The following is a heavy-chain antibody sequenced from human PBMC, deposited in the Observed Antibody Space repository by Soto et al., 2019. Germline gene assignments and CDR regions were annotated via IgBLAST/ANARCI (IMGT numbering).Heavy chain of an antibody. D-gene: IGHD3-22*01. CDR1: VDTFSSYA. CDR3: ARGWYYYDSSGYAFDY. Sequence: SVKVSCKASVDTFSSYAISWVRQAPGQGLEWMGGIIPIFGTANYAQKFKGRVTITADKSTSTAYMELISLRSEDTAMYYCARGWYYYDSSGYAFDYWGQGTQVTVSS. J-gene: IGHJ4*02. V-gene: IGHV1-69*06. CDR2: IIPIFGTA.